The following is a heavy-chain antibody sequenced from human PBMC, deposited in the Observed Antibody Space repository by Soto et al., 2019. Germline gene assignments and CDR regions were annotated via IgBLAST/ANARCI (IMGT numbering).Heavy chain of an antibody. V-gene: IGHV4-34*01. CDR3: AVPRLYSSSWRFDN. CDR1: GGSFSGYY. D-gene: IGHD6-13*01. Sequence: PSETLSLTCAVYGGSFSGYYWSWIRQPPGKGLEWIGEINHSGSTNYNPSLKSRVTISVDTSKNQFSLKLSSVTAADTAVYYCAVPRLYSSSWRFDNWGQGTLVTVSS. CDR2: INHSGST. J-gene: IGHJ4*02.